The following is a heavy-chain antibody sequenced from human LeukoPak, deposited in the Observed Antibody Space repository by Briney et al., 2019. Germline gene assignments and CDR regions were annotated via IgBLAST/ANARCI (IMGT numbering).Heavy chain of an antibody. Sequence: GGSLRLSCAVSGFSVGNSGMSWVRQAPAKGLEWISAISVDGETTYYADSVKGRFIISRDNSKNTLFLQLSSLRAEDTAVYYCARGSSGWSPLVYFDYWGQGTLVTVSS. D-gene: IGHD6-19*01. V-gene: IGHV3-23*01. J-gene: IGHJ4*02. CDR3: ARGSSGWSPLVYFDY. CDR1: GFSVGNSG. CDR2: ISVDGETT.